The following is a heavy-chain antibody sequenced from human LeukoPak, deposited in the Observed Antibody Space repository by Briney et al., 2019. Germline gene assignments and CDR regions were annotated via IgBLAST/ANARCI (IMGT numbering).Heavy chain of an antibody. D-gene: IGHD4-17*01. Sequence: PGGSLRLSCAASGFTFSSYGMHWVRQAPGKGLEWIGRSRNKAQSYAAEYAASVRDRFTISRDDSKNSLYLQMNNLKNDDTAVYYCTRGGTVTHSYVYGMDVWGQGTTVTVSS. CDR2: SRNKAQSYAA. J-gene: IGHJ6*02. V-gene: IGHV3-72*01. CDR3: TRGGTVTHSYVYGMDV. CDR1: GFTFSSYG.